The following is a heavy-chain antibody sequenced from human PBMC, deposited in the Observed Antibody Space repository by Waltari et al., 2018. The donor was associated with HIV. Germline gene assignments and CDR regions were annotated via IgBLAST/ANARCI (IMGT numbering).Heavy chain of an antibody. CDR3: ARGLSGSTFRKNFEIFDF. CDR1: GGSFSNYN. V-gene: IGHV4-34*02. CDR2: VNHIAHT. Sequence: QVQLQQWGAGLLKPSETLSLTCAVYGGSFSNYNWIWVRQPPGKGLEWIGEVNHIAHTNSNPSLESRVTISVDTSKNQFFLKLNSVTAADTAVYYCARGLSGSTFRKNFEIFDFWGQGTQVTVSS. D-gene: IGHD3-3*01. J-gene: IGHJ4*02.